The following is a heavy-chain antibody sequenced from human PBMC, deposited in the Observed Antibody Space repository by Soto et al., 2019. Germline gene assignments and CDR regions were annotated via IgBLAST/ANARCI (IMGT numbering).Heavy chain of an antibody. CDR3: PTDCPPRGGYGMDV. CDR2: IKSKTGGGTT. J-gene: IGHJ6*02. D-gene: IGHD2-15*01. V-gene: IGHV3-15*01. Sequence: GGSLRLSCAASGFTFSNAWMSWVRQAPGKGLEWVGRIKSKTGGGTTDYAAPVKGRFTIARDESKNTLYLQMNSLKTEDTAVYYCPTDCPPRGGYGMDVWGQGTTVTVSS. CDR1: GFTFSNAW.